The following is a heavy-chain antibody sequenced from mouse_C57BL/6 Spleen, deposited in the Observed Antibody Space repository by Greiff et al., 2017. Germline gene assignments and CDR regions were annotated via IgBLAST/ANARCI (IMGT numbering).Heavy chain of an antibody. J-gene: IGHJ1*03. CDR2: IDPSDSST. CDR3: ASTTVVADWYFDV. Sequence: VQLQQPGAELVMPGASVKLSCKASGYTFTSYWMHWVKQRPGQGLEWIGEIDPSDSSTNYNQKFKGKAPLTVDKSSSPAYMQLSSLTSEDSAVDYCASTTVVADWYFDVWGTGTTVTVSS. V-gene: IGHV1-69*01. CDR1: GYTFTSYW. D-gene: IGHD1-1*01.